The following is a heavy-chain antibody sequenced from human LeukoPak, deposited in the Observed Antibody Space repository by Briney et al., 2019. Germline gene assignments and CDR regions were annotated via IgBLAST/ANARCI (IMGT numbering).Heavy chain of an antibody. J-gene: IGHJ4*02. D-gene: IGHD6-13*01. CDR2: ISGSGGNT. Sequence: GGSLRLSCAASGFSFSSYAMSWVRQAPGKGLEWVSAISGSGGNTYYADSVRGRFTISRDNSKSTLYLQMNSLRAEDTAIYCCAKVSWANYFDYWGQGTLVTVSS. V-gene: IGHV3-23*01. CDR3: AKVSWANYFDY. CDR1: GFSFSSYA.